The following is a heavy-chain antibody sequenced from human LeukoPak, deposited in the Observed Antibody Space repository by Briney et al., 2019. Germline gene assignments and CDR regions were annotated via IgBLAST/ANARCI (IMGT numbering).Heavy chain of an antibody. CDR2: ISDTGGST. D-gene: IGHD6-13*01. V-gene: IGHV3-23*01. CDR1: GFTVSSNY. CDR3: AKGLGYSSSWYAPWFDP. Sequence: GGSLRLSCAASGFTVSSNYMSWVRQAPGKGLEWVSIISDTGGSTYSADSVKGRFTISRDNSKNTLFLQMNSLRAEDTAVYYCAKGLGYSSSWYAPWFDPWGQGILVSVSS. J-gene: IGHJ5*02.